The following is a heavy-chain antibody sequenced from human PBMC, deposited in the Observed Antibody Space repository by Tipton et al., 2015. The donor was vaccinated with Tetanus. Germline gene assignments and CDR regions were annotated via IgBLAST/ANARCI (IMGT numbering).Heavy chain of an antibody. D-gene: IGHD6-6*01. V-gene: IGHV4-31*02. CDR2: IYYSGDT. Sequence: LRLSCTVSGDSLSRGGYFWNWIRQRPGEGPEWVGYIYYSGDTYLNPSLESRVSMSVDTSKNQFSLKLTSVTAADAAVYYCARDQGGGRVVRLNWLDPWGQGTLVTVSS. CDR3: ARDQGGGRVVRLNWLDP. CDR1: GDSLSRGGYF. J-gene: IGHJ5*02.